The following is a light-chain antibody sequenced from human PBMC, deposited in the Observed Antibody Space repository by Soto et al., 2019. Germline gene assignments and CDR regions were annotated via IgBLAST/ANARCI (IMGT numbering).Light chain of an antibody. CDR3: AAWDDSLNGYV. V-gene: IGLV1-44*01. CDR1: SSNIGSNT. J-gene: IGLJ1*01. Sequence: QSVLTQPPSASGTPGQRVTISCSGSSSNIGSNTVNWYQQLPGTAPKLLIYSNNQRPSGVPDRFSGSKSGTSASLAIRGLQSEDEADYYCAAWDDSLNGYVFGTGTKVPVL. CDR2: SNN.